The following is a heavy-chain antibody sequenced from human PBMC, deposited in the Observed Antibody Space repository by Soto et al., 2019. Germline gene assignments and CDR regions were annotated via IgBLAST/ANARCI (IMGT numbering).Heavy chain of an antibody. D-gene: IGHD6-25*01. CDR3: ARELPNNGSSGSDLDY. CDR1: GDSVSGNSAA. V-gene: IGHV6-1*01. Sequence: SQTLSLTCAISGDSVSGNSAAWNWIRQSPSRGLEWLGRTYYRYRWYNDYAVSVKSRITVTPDTSKNQFSLHLNSVTPEHTSFYYCARELPNNGSSGSDLDYWGQGTLVTVSS. J-gene: IGHJ4*02. CDR2: TYYRYRWYN.